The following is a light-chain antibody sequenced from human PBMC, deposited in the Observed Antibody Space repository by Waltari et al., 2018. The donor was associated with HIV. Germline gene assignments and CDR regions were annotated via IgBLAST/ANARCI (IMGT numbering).Light chain of an antibody. J-gene: IGLJ2*01. Sequence: SLLTQPPSVSGAPGQRVNISCSGGPSNIGGNSVNWYRQLPGTAPILLIYTNDQRPSSVPVRCAGSKSATSASLVISGLQSDDEADYYCATWDDTMSVVFGGGTRLTVL. CDR1: PSNIGGNS. CDR3: ATWDDTMSVV. V-gene: IGLV1-44*01. CDR2: TND.